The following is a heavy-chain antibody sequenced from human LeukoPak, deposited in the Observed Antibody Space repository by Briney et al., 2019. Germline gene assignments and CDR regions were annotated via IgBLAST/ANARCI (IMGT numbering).Heavy chain of an antibody. D-gene: IGHD5-24*01. CDR2: IYYSGST. J-gene: IGHJ4*02. V-gene: IGHV4-39*01. Sequence: SETLSLTCTVSGGSISSSSYYWGWIRQPPGKGLEWIGSIYYSGSTYYNPSLKSRVTISVDTSKNQFSLKLSSGTAADTAVYYCARHGPVEMATILNFDYWGQGTLVTVSS. CDR1: GGSISSSSYY. CDR3: ARHGPVEMATILNFDY.